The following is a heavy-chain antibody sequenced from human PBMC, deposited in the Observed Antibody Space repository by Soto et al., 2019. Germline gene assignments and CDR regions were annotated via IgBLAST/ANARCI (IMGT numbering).Heavy chain of an antibody. V-gene: IGHV4-39*01. CDR1: GCSISSSSYY. D-gene: IGHD2-15*01. CDR2: VYYSGST. Sequence: QLQLQESGPGLVKPSETLSLTCTVSGCSISSSSYYWGWIRQPPGKGLEWIGSVYYSGSTYYNPSLKRRVTIAVDTSKNQFSMKLSFVTAADTALYYGASRSGSPFDYWGQGTLVTVSS. J-gene: IGHJ4*02. CDR3: ASRSGSPFDY.